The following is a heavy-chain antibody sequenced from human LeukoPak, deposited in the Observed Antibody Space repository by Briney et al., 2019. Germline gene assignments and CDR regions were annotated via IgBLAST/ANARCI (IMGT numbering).Heavy chain of an antibody. CDR3: ARVPSRVGMDV. CDR1: GYSFTNYA. CDR2: INTAAGDT. Sequence: GASVKVSCKASGYSFTNYALHWVRQAPGQRLEWMGWINTAAGDTQYSQFFYGRISITRDTSARIAYMELSSLRSEDTAVYYCARVPSRVGMDVWGQGTTVTVSS. J-gene: IGHJ6*02. V-gene: IGHV1-3*04.